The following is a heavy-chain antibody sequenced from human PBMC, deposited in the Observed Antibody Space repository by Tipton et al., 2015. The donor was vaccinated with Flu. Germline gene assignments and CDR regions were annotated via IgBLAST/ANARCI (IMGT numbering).Heavy chain of an antibody. D-gene: IGHD3-22*01. CDR1: GFTFSSYG. Sequence: GSLRLSCAASGFTFSSYGMHWVRQAPGKGLEWVAFIRHDGSNKYYADSVKGRFTISRDNSKNTLYLQMNSLRAEDTAVYYCAKALGYYDSSASSFFDYWGQGTLVTVSS. CDR2: IRHDGSNK. J-gene: IGHJ4*02. CDR3: AKALGYYDSSASSFFDY. V-gene: IGHV3-30*02.